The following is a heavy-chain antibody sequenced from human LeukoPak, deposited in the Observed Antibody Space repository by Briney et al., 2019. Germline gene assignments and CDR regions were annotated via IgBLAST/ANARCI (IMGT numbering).Heavy chain of an antibody. CDR3: AHLGASGYFDY. CDR1: GGSISTGDYY. J-gene: IGHJ4*02. Sequence: SETLSLTCTVSGGSISTGDYYWSWIRQPPGKGLEWIGYIYHSGSTNYNPSLKSRVTISVDKSKNQFSLKLSSVAAADTAVYYCAHLGASGYFDYWGQGTLVTVSS. D-gene: IGHD2-8*02. V-gene: IGHV4-30-4*01. CDR2: IYHSGST.